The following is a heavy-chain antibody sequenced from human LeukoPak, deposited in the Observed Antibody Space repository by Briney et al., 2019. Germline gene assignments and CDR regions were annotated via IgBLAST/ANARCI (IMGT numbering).Heavy chain of an antibody. Sequence: PSQTLSLTCTVSGGSISSGSYYWSWIRQPAGKGLEWIGRIYTSGSTNYNPSLKSRVTISVDTSKNQFSLRLSSVTAADTAVYYCARDSSGWYRFDPWGQGTLVTVSS. CDR3: ARDSSGWYRFDP. J-gene: IGHJ5*02. CDR1: GGSISSGSYY. CDR2: IYTSGST. D-gene: IGHD6-19*01. V-gene: IGHV4-61*02.